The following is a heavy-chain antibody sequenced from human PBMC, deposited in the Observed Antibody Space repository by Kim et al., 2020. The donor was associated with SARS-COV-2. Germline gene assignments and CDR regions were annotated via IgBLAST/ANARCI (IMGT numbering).Heavy chain of an antibody. Sequence: NPNYNPSLKSLVTMSMDSSKNQFSLQLNSVTAADTAIYYCARGSRGALFDYWGQGTLATVSS. CDR3: ARGSRGALFDY. V-gene: IGHV4-59*09. D-gene: IGHD4-17*01. J-gene: IGHJ4*02. CDR2: NP.